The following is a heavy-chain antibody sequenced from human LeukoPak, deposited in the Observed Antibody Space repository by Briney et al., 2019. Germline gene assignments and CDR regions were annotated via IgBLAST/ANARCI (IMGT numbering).Heavy chain of an antibody. D-gene: IGHD2-15*01. V-gene: IGHV3-23*01. Sequence: GGTLRLSCAASGFTFSSYGMSWVRQAPGKGLEWVSAISGSGGSTYYADSVKGRFTISRDNSKNTLYLQMNSLRAEDTAVYYCAKDGEDIVVVVAAIFDYWGQGTLVTVSS. CDR1: GFTFSSYG. CDR3: AKDGEDIVVVVAAIFDY. J-gene: IGHJ4*02. CDR2: ISGSGGST.